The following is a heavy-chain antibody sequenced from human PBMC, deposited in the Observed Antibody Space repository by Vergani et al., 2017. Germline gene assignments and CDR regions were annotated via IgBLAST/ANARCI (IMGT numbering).Heavy chain of an antibody. D-gene: IGHD1-14*01. CDR1: GFSFYPYG. V-gene: IGHV3-33*01. CDR2: ILYDGNNK. CDR3: ASDLRVLYKRCDA. J-gene: IGHJ5*01. Sequence: QVQLVESGGGVVKNGRSLRLSCSASGFSFYPYGMLWVRQAPGKGREWVAVILYDGNNKQYADSVKGRFTMSRDNSKSTMYLQMNSLRDEDTGVYYCASDLRVLYKRCDAWGQGTLVTVSS.